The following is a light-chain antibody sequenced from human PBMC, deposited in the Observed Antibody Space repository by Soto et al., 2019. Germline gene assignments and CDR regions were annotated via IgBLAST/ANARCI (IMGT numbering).Light chain of an antibody. J-gene: IGLJ2*01. CDR2: RNN. CDR3: AAWDDSLSGVV. CDR1: SYNIGSNY. V-gene: IGLV1-47*01. Sequence: SVLTQPPSASGTPGQRVTISCSGSSYNIGSNYVFWYQHLPGTAPKLLIYRNNQRPSGVPDRFSGSKSGTSASLAISGLRSEDETDYYCAAWDDSLSGVVFGGGTKVTVL.